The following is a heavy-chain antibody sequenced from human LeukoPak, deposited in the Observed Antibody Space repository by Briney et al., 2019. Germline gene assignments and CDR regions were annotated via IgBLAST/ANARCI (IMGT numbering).Heavy chain of an antibody. J-gene: IGHJ3*02. V-gene: IGHV4-4*07. CDR1: GGSISGYF. CDR3: ARSRFEELLVAFDI. Sequence: PSETLSLTCTVSGGSISGYFWSWIRPPAGKGLEWIGRIYASGSTNYNPSLRSRVTMSVDTSKNQFSLRLSSVTAADTAVYYCARSRFEELLVAFDIWGQGTMVIVSS. CDR2: IYASGST. D-gene: IGHD3-10*01.